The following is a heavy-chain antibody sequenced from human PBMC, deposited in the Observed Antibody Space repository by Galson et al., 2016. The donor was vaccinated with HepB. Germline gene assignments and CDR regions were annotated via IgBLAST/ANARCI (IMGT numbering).Heavy chain of an antibody. J-gene: IGHJ4*02. Sequence: SETLSLTCSVSGGPISRGGYYWGWIRQPPGKALEWMGYIYSTGTTYCNPSLKSRVTISVDTSKNQVSLKLTSVTAADTAVYYCARGGNCGGDCYSFDHWGQGDLVAVSS. CDR1: GGPISRGGYY. CDR3: ARGGNCGGDCYSFDH. CDR2: IYSTGTT. V-gene: IGHV4-39*01. D-gene: IGHD2-21*02.